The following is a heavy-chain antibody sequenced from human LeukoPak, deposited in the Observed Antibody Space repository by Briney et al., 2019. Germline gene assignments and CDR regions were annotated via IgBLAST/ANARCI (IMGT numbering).Heavy chain of an antibody. D-gene: IGHD2-2*01. Sequence: GGSLRLSCAASGFTFSGFGMNWVRQAPGKGLAWVSSISTSSSYIYYADSLKGRFTISRDNAKNSLYLQMNSLRAEDTAVYYCARRYCTSTSCYAFDYWGQGTLVTVSS. J-gene: IGHJ4*02. CDR1: GFTFSGFG. CDR2: ISTSSSYI. CDR3: ARRYCTSTSCYAFDY. V-gene: IGHV3-21*01.